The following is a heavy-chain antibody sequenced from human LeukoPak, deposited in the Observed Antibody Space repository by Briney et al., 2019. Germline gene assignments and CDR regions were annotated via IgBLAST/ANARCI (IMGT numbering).Heavy chain of an antibody. V-gene: IGHV4-34*01. CDR3: ARMTTYYYDSSGYLAY. CDR2: INHSGST. Sequence: KPSETLSLTCAVYGGSFSGYYWSWIRQPPGKGLEWIGEINHSGSTNYNPSLKSRVTISVDTSKNQFSLKLSSVTAADTAVYYCARMTTYYYDSSGYLAYWGQGTLVTVSS. J-gene: IGHJ4*02. D-gene: IGHD3-22*01. CDR1: GGSFSGYY.